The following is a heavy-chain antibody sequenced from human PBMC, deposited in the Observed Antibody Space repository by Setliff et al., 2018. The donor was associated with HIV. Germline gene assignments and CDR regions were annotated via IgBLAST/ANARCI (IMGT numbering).Heavy chain of an antibody. J-gene: IGHJ5*02. V-gene: IGHV4-59*02. CDR3: ARARYGTSFDP. Sequence: SETLSLTCTVSGGSVSNYYWSWIRQPPGKGLEWIGYVYYNGGTQYNPSLKSRVTISADTSKNQFSLKLNSVTAADTAVYFCARARYGTSFDPWGQGTLVTVSS. CDR1: GGSVSNYY. CDR2: VYYNGGT. D-gene: IGHD3-9*01.